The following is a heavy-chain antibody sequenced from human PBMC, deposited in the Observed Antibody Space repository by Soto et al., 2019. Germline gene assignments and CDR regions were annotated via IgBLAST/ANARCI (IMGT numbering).Heavy chain of an antibody. Sequence: DVQLLESGGGLVQPGGSLRLSCAASGFTSSTYALNWVRQAPGKGLKWLSTISESGGHTYYADSVKGRFTISRDKSKNTLSLLMNSLRADDTAVYYCAKSDGCGGGACYTGTYYYFDFWGRGTVVTVSS. CDR3: AKSDGCGGGACYTGTYYYFDF. CDR2: ISESGGHT. CDR1: GFTSSTYA. J-gene: IGHJ2*01. V-gene: IGHV3-23*01. D-gene: IGHD2-21*02.